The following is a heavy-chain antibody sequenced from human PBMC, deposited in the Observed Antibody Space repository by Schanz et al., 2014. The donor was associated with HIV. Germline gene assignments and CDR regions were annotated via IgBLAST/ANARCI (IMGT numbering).Heavy chain of an antibody. J-gene: IGHJ6*02. CDR1: GFTFSSYG. D-gene: IGHD3-10*01. CDR2: IWYDESNK. CDR3: ARSYGTNLRWFGAYGMDV. Sequence: QVQLVESGGGVVQPGRSLRLSCAASGFTFSSYGLHWVRQAPGKGREWVAVIWYDESNKYYEASVKGRFTISRDNSKNTLYLQMNSLRAEDTAVYLCARSYGTNLRWFGAYGMDVWGQGTTVTVSS. V-gene: IGHV3-33*01.